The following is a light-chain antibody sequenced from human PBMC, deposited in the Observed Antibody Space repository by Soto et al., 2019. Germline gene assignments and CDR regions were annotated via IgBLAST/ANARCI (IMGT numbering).Light chain of an antibody. Sequence: ETVLTQSPATLSLSPGETATLSCRASESVDIYLAWYQQKPGQAPRLLIYHASSRATGIPARFSGSGSGTDFPLPISSLEPEDSAVYYCQQRRNWPPLTFGGGTRVEIK. V-gene: IGKV3-11*01. J-gene: IGKJ4*01. CDR2: HAS. CDR1: ESVDIY. CDR3: QQRRNWPPLT.